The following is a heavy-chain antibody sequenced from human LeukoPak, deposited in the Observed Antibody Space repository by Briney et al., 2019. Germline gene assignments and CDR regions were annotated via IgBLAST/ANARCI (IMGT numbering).Heavy chain of an antibody. J-gene: IGHJ4*02. V-gene: IGHV1-46*01. CDR1: GYTFTSYY. CDR3: ARSLLHCGGDCYSFDY. D-gene: IGHD2-21*02. CDR2: ISPSGGST. Sequence: GASVKVSCKASGYTFTSYYMHWARQAPGQGLEWMGIISPSGGSTSYAQKFQDRVTMTRDTSTSTVYMELSSLRSEDTAVYYCARSLLHCGGDCYSFDYWGQGTLVTVSS.